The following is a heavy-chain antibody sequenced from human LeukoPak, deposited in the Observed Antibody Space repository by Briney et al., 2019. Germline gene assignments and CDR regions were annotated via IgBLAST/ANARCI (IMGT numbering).Heavy chain of an antibody. D-gene: IGHD6-19*01. Sequence: PGGSLRLSCAASGFTFSSYWMHWVRQAPGKGLVWVSRINSGGSSTSYADSVKGRFTISRDNAKNTLYLQVNSLRAEDTAVYYCAKEQWLINSFDNWGQGTLVTVSS. J-gene: IGHJ4*02. V-gene: IGHV3-74*01. CDR2: INSGGSST. CDR1: GFTFSSYW. CDR3: AKEQWLINSFDN.